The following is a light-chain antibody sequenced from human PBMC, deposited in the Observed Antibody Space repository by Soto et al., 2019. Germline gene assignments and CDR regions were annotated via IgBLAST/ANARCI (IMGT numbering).Light chain of an antibody. Sequence: DIQLTQSPSFLSASVGDRVTITCRASQGISSYLAWYQKKPGKAPKLLMYAASTLQSGVPSRFSGSGSGTEFTLTINSLQPDDFATYYCQQYNSHSPWTFGQGTKVDIK. V-gene: IGKV1-9*01. CDR3: QQYNSHSPWT. J-gene: IGKJ1*01. CDR2: AAS. CDR1: QGISSY.